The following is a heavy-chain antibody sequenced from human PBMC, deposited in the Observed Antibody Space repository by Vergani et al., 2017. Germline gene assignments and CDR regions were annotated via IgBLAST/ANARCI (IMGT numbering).Heavy chain of an antibody. Sequence: VQLVQSGAEVKKPGASVKVSCKASGGTFSSYAISWVRQAPGQGLEWMGIIYPGDSDTRYSPSFQGQVTISADKSISTAYLQWSSLKASDTAMYYCARQDRYYYDSSGYYSFDYWGQGTLVTVSS. CDR3: ARQDRYYYDSSGYYSFDY. J-gene: IGHJ4*02. CDR1: GGTFSSYA. CDR2: IYPGDSDT. D-gene: IGHD3-22*01. V-gene: IGHV5-51*01.